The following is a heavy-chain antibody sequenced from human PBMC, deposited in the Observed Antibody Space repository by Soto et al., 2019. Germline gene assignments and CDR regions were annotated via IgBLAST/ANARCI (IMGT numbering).Heavy chain of an antibody. CDR2: ISAYNGNT. V-gene: IGHV1-18*01. J-gene: IGHJ5*02. Sequence: ASVKVSCKASGYTFTSYGISWVRQAPGQGLEWMGWISAYNGNTNYAQKLQGRVTMTTDTSTSTAYMELRSLRSDDTAVYYCARSYQIGFLSIPGTITWFDPWRQGILVTVS. D-gene: IGHD1-7*01. CDR3: ARSYQIGFLSIPGTITWFDP. CDR1: GYTFTSYG.